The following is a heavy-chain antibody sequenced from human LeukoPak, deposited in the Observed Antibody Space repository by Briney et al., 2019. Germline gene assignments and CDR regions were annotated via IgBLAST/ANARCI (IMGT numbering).Heavy chain of an antibody. CDR3: ARRLTYYDFWSGYSGGRAGAEYFQH. CDR2: INHSGST. D-gene: IGHD3-3*01. Sequence: SETLSLTCAVYGGSFSGYYWSWIRQPPEKGLEWIGEINHSGSTNYNPSLKSRVTISVDTSKNQFSLKLSSVTAADTAVYYCARRLTYYDFWSGYSGGRAGAEYFQHWGQGTLVTVSS. V-gene: IGHV4-34*01. J-gene: IGHJ1*01. CDR1: GGSFSGYY.